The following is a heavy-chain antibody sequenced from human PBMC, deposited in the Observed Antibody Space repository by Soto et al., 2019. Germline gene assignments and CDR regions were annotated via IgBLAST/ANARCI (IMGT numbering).Heavy chain of an antibody. CDR1: GFTFSSYS. J-gene: IGHJ6*02. Sequence: EVQLVESGGGLVQPGGSLRLSCAASGFTFSSYSMNWVRQAPGKGLGWVSYISSSSSTIYYADSLKGRFPISRDNAKNSLYLQLNCLRDDDKAVYYCARPEYSSSSYGMDVWGQGTTVTVSS. CDR2: ISSSSSTI. CDR3: ARPEYSSSSYGMDV. V-gene: IGHV3-48*02. D-gene: IGHD6-6*01.